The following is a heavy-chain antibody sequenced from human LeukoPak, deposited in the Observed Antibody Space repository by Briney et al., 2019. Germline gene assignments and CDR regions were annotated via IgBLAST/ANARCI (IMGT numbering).Heavy chain of an antibody. J-gene: IGHJ4*02. CDR3: AKDGMYSSGWYIDY. Sequence: GGSLRLSCAASGFTFENYGMSWVRQAPGKGLEWVSAISGSGGSTYYADSVKGRFTISRDNSKNTLYLQMNSLRAEDTAVYYCAKDGMYSSGWYIDYWGQGTLVTVSS. V-gene: IGHV3-23*01. CDR1: GFTFENYG. CDR2: ISGSGGST. D-gene: IGHD6-19*01.